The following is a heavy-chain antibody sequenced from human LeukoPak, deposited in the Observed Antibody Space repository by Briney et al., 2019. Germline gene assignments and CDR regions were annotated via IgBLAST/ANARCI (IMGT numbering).Heavy chain of an antibody. J-gene: IGHJ4*02. CDR2: ISYDGSNK. D-gene: IGHD2-21*02. Sequence: GGSLRLSCAASGFTFSSYAMHWVRQAPGKGLEWVAVISYDGSNKYYADSVKGRFTIPRDNSKNTLYLQMNSLRAEDPAVYYCATRGDREGFDYWGQGTLVTVSS. CDR3: ATRGDREGFDY. V-gene: IGHV3-30-3*01. CDR1: GFTFSSYA.